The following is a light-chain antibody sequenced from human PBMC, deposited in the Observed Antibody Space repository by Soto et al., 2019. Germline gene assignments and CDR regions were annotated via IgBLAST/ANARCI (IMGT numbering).Light chain of an antibody. CDR1: SSNIGSNT. CDR3: AAWDDSLWV. CDR2: SNN. J-gene: IGLJ3*02. V-gene: IGLV1-44*01. Sequence: QSVLTQPPSASGTPGQRVTISCSGSSSNIGSNTVNWYQQLPGTAPKLLIYSNNQRPSGVPDRFSGSKSGTSASLAISGLQSEDEADHYCAAWDDSLWVFGGGTKLTVL.